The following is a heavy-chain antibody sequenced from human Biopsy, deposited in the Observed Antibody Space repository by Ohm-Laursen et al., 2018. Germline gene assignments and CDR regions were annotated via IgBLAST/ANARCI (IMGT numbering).Heavy chain of an antibody. D-gene: IGHD3-22*01. V-gene: IGHV4-59*11. Sequence: GTLSLTCTVSGGSFTGHYRSWIRQPPGKGLEWIGHISYTGYTSYNASLKSRVTISVDTSKNHFSLRLRSVTPADTAIYYCARDRGYYSDRTVPGYFDLWGRGTLVTVSS. CDR1: GGSFTGHY. J-gene: IGHJ2*01. CDR2: ISYTGYT. CDR3: ARDRGYYSDRTVPGYFDL.